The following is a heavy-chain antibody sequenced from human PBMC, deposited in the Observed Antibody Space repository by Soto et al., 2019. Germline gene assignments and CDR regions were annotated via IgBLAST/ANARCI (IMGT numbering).Heavy chain of an antibody. CDR1: GGSISSGGYS. Sequence: PSETLSLTCAVSGGSISSGGYSWSWIRQPPGKGLEWIGYIYHSGSTYYNPSIKSRVTISVDRSKNQFSLKLSSVAAADTAVYYCARASGSGSSVLDYWGQGTLVTVPQ. CDR2: IYHSGST. D-gene: IGHD3-10*01. J-gene: IGHJ4*02. V-gene: IGHV4-30-2*01. CDR3: ARASGSGSSVLDY.